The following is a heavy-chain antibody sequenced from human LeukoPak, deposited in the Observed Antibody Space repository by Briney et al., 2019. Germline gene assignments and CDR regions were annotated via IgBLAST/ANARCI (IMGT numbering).Heavy chain of an antibody. V-gene: IGHV4-59*12. CDR3: ARRLPAAHKKYNWFDP. Sequence: PSETLSLTCTVSGGSISSYYWSWIRQPPGKGLEWIGYIYYSGSTNYNPSLKSRVTISVDTSKNQFSLKLSSVTAADTAVYYCARRLPAAHKKYNWFDPWGQGTLVTVSS. CDR1: GGSISSYY. D-gene: IGHD2-2*01. J-gene: IGHJ5*02. CDR2: IYYSGST.